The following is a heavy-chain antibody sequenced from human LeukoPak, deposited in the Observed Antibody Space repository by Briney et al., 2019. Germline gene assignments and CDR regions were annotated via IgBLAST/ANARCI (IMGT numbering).Heavy chain of an antibody. CDR3: AKRYSSAWYFFDY. V-gene: IGHV3-23*01. D-gene: IGHD6-19*01. J-gene: IGHJ4*02. CDR1: GFTFSSYG. CDR2: ISGSGGNT. Sequence: PGGSLRLSCAASGFTFSSYGMSWVRQAPGKGLEWASAISGSGGNTYYADSVKGRFTISRDNSKNTLYLQMNSLRAEDTAVYYCAKRYSSAWYFFDYWGQGTLVTVSS.